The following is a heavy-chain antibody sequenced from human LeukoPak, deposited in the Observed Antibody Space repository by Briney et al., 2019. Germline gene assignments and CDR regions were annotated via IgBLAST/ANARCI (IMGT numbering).Heavy chain of an antibody. J-gene: IGHJ5*02. V-gene: IGHV3-74*01. CDR2: ISADGSVT. D-gene: IGHD2-15*01. Sequence: GGSLRLSCADSGFTFSRYWMHWARQTPGKGLVWVSCISADGSVTRYADSVKGRSTISRDNTKSTLYLQMHSLRAEDTAVYYCATAGGDGSRMGFDPWGQGTLVTVSS. CDR3: ATAGGDGSRMGFDP. CDR1: GFTFSRYW.